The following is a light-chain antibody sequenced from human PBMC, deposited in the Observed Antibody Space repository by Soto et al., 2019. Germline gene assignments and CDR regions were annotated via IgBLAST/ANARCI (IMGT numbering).Light chain of an antibody. CDR1: QSISSY. V-gene: IGKV1-39*01. CDR2: AAS. CDR3: QQSYSTPRT. Sequence: IQMTQSPYSLSASVGDRFAITCRASQSISSYLNWYQQRPGKAPKLLIYAASSLQSGVPSRFSGSGSGTDFTLTISSLQPEDFATYYGQQSYSTPRTFGQVTMVAIK. J-gene: IGKJ1*01.